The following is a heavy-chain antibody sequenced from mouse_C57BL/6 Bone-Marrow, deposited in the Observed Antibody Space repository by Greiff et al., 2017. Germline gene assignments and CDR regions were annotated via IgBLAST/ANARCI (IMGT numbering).Heavy chain of an antibody. CDR2: VYPYNGGT. V-gene: IGHV1-36*01. CDR3: ARERKTPFAY. CDR1: GFTFTDYY. Sequence: EVKLVESGPVLVKPGPSVKISCKASGFTFTDYYMHWVKQSHGKSLEWIGLVYPYNGGTSSNQKFKGKATLTVDTSTSTAYMELNSLTSEDSAVYYCARERKTPFAYWGQGTLVTVSA. J-gene: IGHJ3*01.